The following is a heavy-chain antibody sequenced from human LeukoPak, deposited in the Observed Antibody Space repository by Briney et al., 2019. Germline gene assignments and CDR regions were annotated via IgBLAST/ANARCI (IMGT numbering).Heavy chain of an antibody. CDR2: IIPIFGTA. D-gene: IGHD6-19*01. J-gene: IGHJ4*02. V-gene: IGHV1-69*05. CDR1: GGTLSSYA. Sequence: ASVKVSCKASGGTLSSYAISWVRQAPGQGLEWMGRIIPIFGTANYAQKFQGRVTITTDESTSTAYMELSSLRSEDTAVYYCAKTHSSGWYDDTYFDYWGQGTLVTVSS. CDR3: AKTHSSGWYDDTYFDY.